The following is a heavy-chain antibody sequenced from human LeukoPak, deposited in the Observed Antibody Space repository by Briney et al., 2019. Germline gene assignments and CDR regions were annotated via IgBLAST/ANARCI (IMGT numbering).Heavy chain of an antibody. D-gene: IGHD3-22*01. CDR1: GGSISSGGYY. CDR2: IYHSGST. Sequence: PSETLSLTCTVSGGSISSGGYYWSWIRQPPGKGLEWIGYIYHSGSTYYNPSLKSRVTISVDKSKNQFSLKLSSVTAADTAVYYCARVGSSGYYSDYWGQGTLVTVSS. CDR3: ARVGSSGYYSDY. J-gene: IGHJ4*02. V-gene: IGHV4-30-2*01.